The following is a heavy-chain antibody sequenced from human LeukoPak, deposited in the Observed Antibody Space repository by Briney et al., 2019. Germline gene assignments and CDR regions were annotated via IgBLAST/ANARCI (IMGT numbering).Heavy chain of an antibody. CDR1: GYIFTTYW. CDR2: IFPGDSDT. D-gene: IGHD1/OR15-1a*01. Sequence: GESLMISCQGSGYIFTTYWIGWVRQMPGKGLEWMGIIFPGDSDTIYSPSFQGQVTISADKSINTAYLQWSSLKASDTAMYYCATSESQTKFDYWGQGTLVTASS. V-gene: IGHV5-51*01. CDR3: ATSESQTKFDY. J-gene: IGHJ4*02.